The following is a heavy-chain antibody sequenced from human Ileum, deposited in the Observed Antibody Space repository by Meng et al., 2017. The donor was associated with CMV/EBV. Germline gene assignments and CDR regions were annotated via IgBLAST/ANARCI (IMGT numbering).Heavy chain of an antibody. Sequence: GKSLKISCKASGLSFRNYAMSWVRQTSEKGLEWVAGITNGGEPFYADSVKGRFTISRDNSKNILFLQMNSLRAEDTAVYYCAKEVAVIGVPCYDCWGQGVLVTVSS. D-gene: IGHD2-21*01. CDR3: AKEVAVIGVPCYDC. CDR2: ITNGGEP. CDR1: GLSFRNYA. J-gene: IGHJ4*02. V-gene: IGHV3-23*01.